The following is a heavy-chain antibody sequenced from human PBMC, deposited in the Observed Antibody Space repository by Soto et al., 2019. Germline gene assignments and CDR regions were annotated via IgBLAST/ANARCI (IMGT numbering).Heavy chain of an antibody. D-gene: IGHD6-13*01. CDR1: GYIFTSYY. CDR2: IDPSGGST. CDR3: ARDRGRAAAGEYFYYGMDV. V-gene: IGHV1-46*01. Sequence: ASVKVSWKASGYIFTSYYMHWVRQAPGQGLDWMGVIDPSGGSTSYAQSFQGRVTLTRDASTSTVYMELSSLRSDDTALYYCARDRGRAAAGEYFYYGMDVWGQGSTVTVSS. J-gene: IGHJ6*02.